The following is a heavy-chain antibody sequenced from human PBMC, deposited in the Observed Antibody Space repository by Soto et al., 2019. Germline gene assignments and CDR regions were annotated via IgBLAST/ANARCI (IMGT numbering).Heavy chain of an antibody. CDR3: AWGIAGAGTVRNCFDP. Sequence: PSETLSLTCTVSGGSISSSGYYWGWIRQPPGKGLEWIGSIYYTGSTYYNPSLKSRVTISVDTSKNQFSLKLSSVTAADTAIYYCAWGIAGAGTVRNCFDPWGQGTPVTVSS. J-gene: IGHJ5*02. V-gene: IGHV4-39*01. CDR2: IYYTGST. D-gene: IGHD6-13*01. CDR1: GGSISSSGYY.